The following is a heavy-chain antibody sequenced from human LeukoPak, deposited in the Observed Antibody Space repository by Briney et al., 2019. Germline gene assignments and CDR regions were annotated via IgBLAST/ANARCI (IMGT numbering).Heavy chain of an antibody. CDR2: ISGSGGST. Sequence: GGSLRLSCAASGFTCSSYAMSLARQAPGKGLEWVSAISGSGGSTYYADSVKGRFTISRDNSKNTLYLQMNSLRAEDTAVYYCAKESRITMVRDSIDYWGQGTLVTVSS. J-gene: IGHJ4*02. CDR3: AKESRITMVRDSIDY. V-gene: IGHV3-23*01. D-gene: IGHD3-10*01. CDR1: GFTCSSYA.